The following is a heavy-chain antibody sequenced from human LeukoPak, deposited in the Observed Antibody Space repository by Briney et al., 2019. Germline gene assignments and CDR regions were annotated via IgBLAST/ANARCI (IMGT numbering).Heavy chain of an antibody. V-gene: IGHV3-30*18. CDR3: AKGRCSSTSCYPNYLDY. Sequence: GGSLRLSCAASGFTFSSYGMHWVRQAPGKGLEWVAVISYDGSNKYYADSVKGRFTISRDNSKNTLYLQMNSLRAEDTAVYYCAKGRCSSTSCYPNYLDYWGQGTLVTVSS. J-gene: IGHJ4*02. CDR1: GFTFSSYG. D-gene: IGHD2-2*01. CDR2: ISYDGSNK.